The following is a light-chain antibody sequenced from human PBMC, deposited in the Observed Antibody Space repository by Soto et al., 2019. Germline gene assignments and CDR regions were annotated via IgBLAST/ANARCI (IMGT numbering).Light chain of an antibody. Sequence: DIQMTQSPSTLSASVGDRVAITCRASQNIGSRFAWYQQKPDESPKLLIYDASSLESGVPLRFGGSDSETDFALIISSLQPDDFATYYCQQCNTPFTFGGGTKVEIK. V-gene: IGKV1-5*01. CDR3: QQCNTPFT. J-gene: IGKJ4*01. CDR2: DAS. CDR1: QNIGSR.